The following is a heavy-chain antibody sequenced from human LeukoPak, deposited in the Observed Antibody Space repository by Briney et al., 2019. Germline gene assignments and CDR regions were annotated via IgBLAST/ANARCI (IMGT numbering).Heavy chain of an antibody. D-gene: IGHD3-10*01. CDR1: GFTFSSYG. V-gene: IGHV3-30*02. Sequence: PGGSLRLSCAASGFTFSSYGMHWVRQAPGKGLEWVAVIWYDGSNKYYADSVKGRFTISRDNSKNTLYLQMNSLRAEDTAVYYCAKPPNYYGSGSYGYMDVWGKGTTVTVSS. CDR3: AKPPNYYGSGSYGYMDV. CDR2: IWYDGSNK. J-gene: IGHJ6*03.